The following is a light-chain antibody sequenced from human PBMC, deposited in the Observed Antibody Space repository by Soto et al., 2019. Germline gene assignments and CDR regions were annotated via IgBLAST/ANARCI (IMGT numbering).Light chain of an antibody. CDR1: QSLLHSSGYNY. J-gene: IGKJ1*01. Sequence: DIVMTQSPLSLRVTPGEPASISCRSSQSLLHSSGYNYLHWYLQKPGQSPQLLISLGSDRSSGVPDWFSGNGSGTDFTLNISRVEAEDVGVYYCMQPLQTPWTFGQGTNVEIK. CDR3: MQPLQTPWT. CDR2: LGS. V-gene: IGKV2-28*01.